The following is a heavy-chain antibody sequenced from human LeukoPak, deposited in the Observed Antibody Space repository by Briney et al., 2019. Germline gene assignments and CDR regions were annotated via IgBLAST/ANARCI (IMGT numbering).Heavy chain of an antibody. CDR1: GFTFSSYS. V-gene: IGHV3-21*01. CDR3: ASSYSSSTLFDY. Sequence: GGSLRLSCAASGFTFSSYSMNWVRQAPGKGLEWVSSISSSSSYIYYADSVKGRFTISRDNAKNSLYLQMNSLRAEDTAVYYCASSYSSSTLFDYWGQGTLVTVSS. D-gene: IGHD6-6*01. CDR2: ISSSSSYI. J-gene: IGHJ4*02.